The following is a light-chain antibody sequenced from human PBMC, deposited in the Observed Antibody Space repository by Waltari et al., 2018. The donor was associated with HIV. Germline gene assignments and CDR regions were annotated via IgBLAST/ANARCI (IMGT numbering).Light chain of an antibody. V-gene: IGKV3-20*01. CDR3: QQYGGSPET. CDR2: DAS. J-gene: IGKJ1*01. Sequence: EIVLTQSPGTLSLSPGEGVTLSCRSSQSVSSNLLAWYQQKPVQAPRRLIYDASRRATDIPARFKGSESETNFTLTIDRLEPEDFAVYCCQQYGGSPETFGQGTKVEIK. CDR1: QSVSSNL.